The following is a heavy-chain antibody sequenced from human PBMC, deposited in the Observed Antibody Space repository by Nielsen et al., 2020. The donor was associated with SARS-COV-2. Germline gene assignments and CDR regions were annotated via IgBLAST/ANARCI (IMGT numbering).Heavy chain of an antibody. CDR3: ARWPGDIERITIFGANYYMDV. D-gene: IGHD3-3*01. Sequence: GESLKISCAASGFTFSSYSMNWVRQAPGKGLEWVSSISSSSSYIYYADSVKGRFTISRDNAKNSLYLQMNSLRAEDTAVYCCARWPGDIERITIFGANYYMDVWGKGTTVTVSS. CDR2: ISSSSSYI. CDR1: GFTFSSYS. J-gene: IGHJ6*03. V-gene: IGHV3-21*01.